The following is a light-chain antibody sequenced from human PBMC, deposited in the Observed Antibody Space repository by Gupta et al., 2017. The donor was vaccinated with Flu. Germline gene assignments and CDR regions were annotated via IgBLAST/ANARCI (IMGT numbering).Light chain of an antibody. J-gene: IGLJ2*01. Sequence: QSVLTQPPSASGPPGQRVTISCSGSSSNIGSNYVYWYQQLPATARKLLIYKNNRRPAAVPDRFSASKSGTAASLAISALRAEEDADYYYAASDDSSSGVFGGGTKLTVL. CDR3: AASDDSSSGV. CDR1: SSNIGSNY. CDR2: KNN. V-gene: IGLV1-47*01.